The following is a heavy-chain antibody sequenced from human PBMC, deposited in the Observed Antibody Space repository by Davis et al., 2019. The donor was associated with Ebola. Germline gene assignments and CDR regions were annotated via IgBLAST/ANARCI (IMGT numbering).Heavy chain of an antibody. J-gene: IGHJ6*02. CDR2: IDHSGST. CDR1: GGSFSAYY. D-gene: IGHD5-12*01. V-gene: IGHV4-34*01. Sequence: SETLSLTCAVYGGSFSAYYWTWIRQPPGKGLEWIGEIDHSGSTNYNPSLKSRVAISVDTSKNQFSLKLSSVTTADTAVYYCARGGGYGGYGMDVWAKGPRSPSP. CDR3: ARGGGYGGYGMDV.